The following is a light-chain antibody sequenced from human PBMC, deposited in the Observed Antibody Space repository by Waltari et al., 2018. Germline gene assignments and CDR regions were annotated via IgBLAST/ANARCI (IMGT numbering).Light chain of an antibody. J-gene: IGKJ5*01. CDR1: QSVSSRY. CDR3: QQYDTSPT. Sequence: EIVLTQSPGTLSLSPGERATLSCRASQSVSSRYLAWYQQKPGQTPRLLIYGASSRATDIPDRFSGSGSGTDFTLTISRLESEDFAVYYCQQYDTSPTFGQGTRLEIK. V-gene: IGKV3-20*01. CDR2: GAS.